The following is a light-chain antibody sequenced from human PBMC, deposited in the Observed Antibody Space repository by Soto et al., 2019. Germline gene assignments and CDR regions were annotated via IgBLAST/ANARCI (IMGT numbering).Light chain of an antibody. CDR2: AAS. CDR1: QSISSY. CDR3: LQDYSYPLT. Sequence: DIQMTQSPSSLSASVGGRVTITCRASQSISSYLNWYQQKPGKAPKLLIYAASSLQSGVPSRFSGSGSGTDFTLTISSLQPEDFATYYCLQDYSYPLTFGGGTKVDIK. J-gene: IGKJ4*01. V-gene: IGKV1-39*01.